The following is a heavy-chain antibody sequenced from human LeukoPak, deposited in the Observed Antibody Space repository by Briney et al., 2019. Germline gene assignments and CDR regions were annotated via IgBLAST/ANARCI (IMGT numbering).Heavy chain of an antibody. CDR1: GFTFSSYS. J-gene: IGHJ4*02. CDR3: ARPRGNVEMATNPFDY. V-gene: IGHV3-21*01. D-gene: IGHD5-24*01. CDR2: ISGSSSYI. Sequence: PGGSLRLSCAASGFTFSSYSLNWVRQAPGKGLEWVSSISGSSSYIYYADSVKGRFTISRDNAKKLMYLQMNSLRAEDTAMYYCARPRGNVEMATNPFDYWGQGTLVTVSS.